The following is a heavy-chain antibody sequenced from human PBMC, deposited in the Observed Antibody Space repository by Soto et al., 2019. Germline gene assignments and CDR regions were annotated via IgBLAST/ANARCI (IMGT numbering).Heavy chain of an antibody. CDR3: ARDPAYYCSGGSCYYYYGMDV. CDR2: ISYDGSNK. Sequence: GGSLRLSCAASGFTFSSYAMHWVRQAPGKGLEWVAVISYDGSNKYYADSVKGRFTISRDNSKNTLYLQMNSLRAEDTAVYYCARDPAYYCSGGSCYYYYGMDVWGQGTTVTVSS. CDR1: GFTFSSYA. D-gene: IGHD2-15*01. V-gene: IGHV3-30-3*01. J-gene: IGHJ6*02.